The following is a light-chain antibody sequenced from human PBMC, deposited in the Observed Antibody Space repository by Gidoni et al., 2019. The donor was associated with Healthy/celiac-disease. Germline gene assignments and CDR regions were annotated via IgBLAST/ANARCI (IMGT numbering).Light chain of an antibody. CDR3: QQSYSTSWT. J-gene: IGKJ1*01. CDR1: QNISSS. V-gene: IGKV1-39*01. Sequence: LQMTQPPSSLSASVGDRVTITCRASQNISSSLNWYQQKPGKAPKLLIYAASSLQSGVPSRFSGSGSGTDFTLTISSLQPEDFATYYCQQSYSTSWTFGQGTKVEIK. CDR2: AAS.